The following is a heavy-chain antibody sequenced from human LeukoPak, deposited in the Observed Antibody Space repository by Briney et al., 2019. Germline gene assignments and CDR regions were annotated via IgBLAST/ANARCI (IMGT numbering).Heavy chain of an antibody. D-gene: IGHD4/OR15-4a*01. CDR2: VYYSGSI. V-gene: IGHV4-39*07. J-gene: IGHJ5*02. CDR1: GDSITSGAYY. Sequence: SSETLSLTCSVSGDSITSGAYYWAWLRQPPGKGLEWIGSVYYSGSIKYNPSLKGRVSISRDMPKNQFSLNLNSVNATDTAVYYCARRDYAAWFDPWGQGTLVTVSS. CDR3: ARRDYAAWFDP.